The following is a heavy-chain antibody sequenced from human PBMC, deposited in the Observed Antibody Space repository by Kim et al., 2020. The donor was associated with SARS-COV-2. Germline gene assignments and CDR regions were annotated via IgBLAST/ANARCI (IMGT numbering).Heavy chain of an antibody. Sequence: PSLKSRVTMSDDTSKNQFSLKMGSVAAADTAVYYCAGQGGGVAAGTLFEYWGQGTLVTVSS. J-gene: IGHJ4*02. D-gene: IGHD6-13*01. V-gene: IGHV4-59*08. CDR3: AGQGGGVAAGTLFEY.